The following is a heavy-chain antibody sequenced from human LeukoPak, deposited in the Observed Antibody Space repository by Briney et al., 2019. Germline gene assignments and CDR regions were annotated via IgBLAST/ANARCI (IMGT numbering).Heavy chain of an antibody. CDR2: ISGSGGST. V-gene: IGHV3-23*01. CDR1: GFTFSSYG. D-gene: IGHD4-23*01. Sequence: GGSLRLSCAASGFTFSSYGMHWVRQAPGKGLEWVSAISGSGGSTYYADSVKGRFTISRDNSKNTLYLQMNSLRAEDTAVYYCAKAPFFRGNSFFDYWGQGTLVTVSS. CDR3: AKAPFFRGNSFFDY. J-gene: IGHJ4*02.